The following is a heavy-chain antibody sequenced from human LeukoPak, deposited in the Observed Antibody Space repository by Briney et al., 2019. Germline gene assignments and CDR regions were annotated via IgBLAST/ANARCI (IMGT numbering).Heavy chain of an antibody. D-gene: IGHD2-2*01. CDR3: ARTIVVVPAANDYFDY. Sequence: SETLSLTCTVSGGYISSSSYYWGWIRQPPGKGLEWIGSIYYSGSTYYNPSLKSRVTISVDTSKNQFSLKLSSVTAADTAVYYCARTIVVVPAANDYFDYWGQGTLVTVSS. CDR1: GGYISSSSYY. J-gene: IGHJ4*02. CDR2: IYYSGST. V-gene: IGHV4-39*07.